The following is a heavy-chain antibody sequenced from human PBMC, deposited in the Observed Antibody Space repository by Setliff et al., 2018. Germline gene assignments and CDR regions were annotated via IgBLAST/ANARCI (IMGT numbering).Heavy chain of an antibody. CDR2: IGSSGSPT. CDR3: VKGDSTPPHWYFDL. Sequence: PGGSLRLSCTASGFTFNDYWMSWVRQAPGKGLEWIAFIGSSGSPTYYAESVKGRFALSRDNTNKSVNLEMNSLRVEDTAIYFCVKGDSTPPHWYFDLWGRGTPVTVSS. J-gene: IGHJ2*01. V-gene: IGHV3-11*04. CDR1: GFTFNDYW.